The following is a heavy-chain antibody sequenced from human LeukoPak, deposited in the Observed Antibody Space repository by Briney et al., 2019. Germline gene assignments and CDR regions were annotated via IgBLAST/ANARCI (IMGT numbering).Heavy chain of an antibody. Sequence: GGSLRLSCAASGFTFSNAWMSWVRQARGKGLEWVGRIKSKTDGGTTDYAAPVKGRFTISRDDSKNTLYLQMNSLKTEDTAVYYCTTFLVVVIGAFDIWGQGTMVTVSS. V-gene: IGHV3-15*01. D-gene: IGHD3-22*01. J-gene: IGHJ3*02. CDR1: GFTFSNAW. CDR2: IKSKTDGGTT. CDR3: TTFLVVVIGAFDI.